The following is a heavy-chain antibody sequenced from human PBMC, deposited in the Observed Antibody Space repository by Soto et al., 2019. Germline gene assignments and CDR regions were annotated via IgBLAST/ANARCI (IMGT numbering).Heavy chain of an antibody. D-gene: IGHD5-12*01. CDR3: ARDFRGYDKNWFDP. Sequence: QVQLVQSGAEVKKPGSSVKVSCKASGGTFSSYTISWVRQAPGQGLEWMGGIIPIFGTTKYAQKFQGRLTITADGSTSTAYMDLSSLRSEDTAVYYCARDFRGYDKNWFDPWGQGTLVTVSS. CDR1: GGTFSSYT. CDR2: IIPIFGTT. J-gene: IGHJ5*02. V-gene: IGHV1-69*01.